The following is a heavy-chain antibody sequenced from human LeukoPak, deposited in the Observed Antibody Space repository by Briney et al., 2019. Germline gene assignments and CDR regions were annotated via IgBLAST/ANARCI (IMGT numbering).Heavy chain of an antibody. D-gene: IGHD6-6*01. V-gene: IGHV3-11*01. Sequence: GGSQRLSCTSSGFPFGGYAMSWIRQAPGKGLEWVSYISSSGSTIYYADSVKGRFTISRDNAKNSLYLQMNSLRAEDTAVYYCARELRNIAAGVWGQGTLVTVSS. CDR3: ARELRNIAAGV. CDR1: GFPFGGYA. J-gene: IGHJ4*02. CDR2: ISSSGSTI.